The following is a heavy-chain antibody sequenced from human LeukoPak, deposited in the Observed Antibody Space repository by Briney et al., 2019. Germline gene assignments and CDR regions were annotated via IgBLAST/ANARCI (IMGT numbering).Heavy chain of an antibody. D-gene: IGHD3-22*01. CDR1: GLTFSSSA. CDR2: ISTSGTTM. Sequence: GGSLRLSCAASGLTFSSSAMSWIRQAPGKGLEWVSHISTSGTTMYYADSVKGRFTISRDNVKNSLYLQMSSLRAEDTAVYYCARVFSMIIVALDYWGQGTLVTVSS. CDR3: ARVFSMIIVALDY. J-gene: IGHJ4*02. V-gene: IGHV3-11*01.